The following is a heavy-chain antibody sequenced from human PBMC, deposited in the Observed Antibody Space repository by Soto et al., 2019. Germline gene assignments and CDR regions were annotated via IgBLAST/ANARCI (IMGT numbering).Heavy chain of an antibody. V-gene: IGHV3-30-3*01. Sequence: QVQLVESGGGVVQPGGSPTLSCVASGFTIRTYAMHWVRQAPGKGLEWVALISYDGSSRYYTESVNGRFTISRDNSKNTVFLRMSSLRAEDTAVYYCARDWDRGGGTYHWYFDLSGRGTLVTVSS. J-gene: IGHJ2*01. CDR2: ISYDGSSR. D-gene: IGHD3-16*01. CDR3: ARDWDRGGGTYHWYFDL. CDR1: GFTIRTYA.